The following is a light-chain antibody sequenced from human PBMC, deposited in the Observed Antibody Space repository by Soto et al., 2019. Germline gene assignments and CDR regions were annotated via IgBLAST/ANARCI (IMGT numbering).Light chain of an antibody. V-gene: IGKV3-15*01. CDR2: RAS. J-gene: IGKJ2*01. CDR3: QQYNGCPQT. CDR1: QSVDSN. Sequence: EVVMTQSPATLSLSPGERATLSCRASQSVDSNFAGYQQKHPQAPRLLIYRASTRTAGVPATFIGSGSGTNFTLTISSLQSEDFAAYYCQQYNGCPQTFGQGTKLDIK.